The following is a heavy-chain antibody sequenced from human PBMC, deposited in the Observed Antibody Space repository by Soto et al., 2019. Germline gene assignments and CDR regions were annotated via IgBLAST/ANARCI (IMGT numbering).Heavy chain of an antibody. CDR1: GYSFTSYW. CDR2: IYPGNSDT. D-gene: IGHD2-15*01. Sequence: PGESLKISCKGSGYSFTSYWIGWVRQMPGKGLEWMGIIYPGNSDTRYSPSLQGQVTISADKSISTAYLQWSSLKASDTSMYYCARRVVAATGVAFDIWGQGTMVTVSS. J-gene: IGHJ3*02. CDR3: ARRVVAATGVAFDI. V-gene: IGHV5-51*01.